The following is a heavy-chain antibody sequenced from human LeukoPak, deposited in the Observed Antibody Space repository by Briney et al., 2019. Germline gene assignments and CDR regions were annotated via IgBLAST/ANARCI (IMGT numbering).Heavy chain of an antibody. D-gene: IGHD1-26*01. Sequence: GRSLRLSCAASGFTFSSYAMHWVRQAPGKGLEWVAVISYDGSNKYYADSVKGRFTISRDNSKNTLYLQMNSLRAEDTAVYYCARSHDGNFDYWGQGTLVTVSS. CDR3: ARSHDGNFDY. J-gene: IGHJ4*02. CDR1: GFTFSSYA. CDR2: ISYDGSNK. V-gene: IGHV3-30-3*01.